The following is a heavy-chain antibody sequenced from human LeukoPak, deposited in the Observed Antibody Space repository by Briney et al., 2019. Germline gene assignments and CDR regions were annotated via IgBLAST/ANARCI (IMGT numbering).Heavy chain of an antibody. D-gene: IGHD3-10*01. J-gene: IGHJ4*02. V-gene: IGHV1-69*04. CDR2: IIPILGIA. Sequence: GASVKVSWKASGGTFSSYAISWVRQAPGQGLEWMGRIIPILGIANYAQKFQGRVTITADKSTSTAYMELSSLRSEDTAVYYCASSYYYGSGSYYNRNYWGQGTLVTVSS. CDR3: ASSYYYGSGSYYNRNY. CDR1: GGTFSSYA.